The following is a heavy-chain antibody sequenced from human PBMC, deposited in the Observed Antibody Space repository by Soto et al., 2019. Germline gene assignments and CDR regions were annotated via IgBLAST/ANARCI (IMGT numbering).Heavy chain of an antibody. CDR2: INQDGSEK. J-gene: IGHJ4*02. CDR1: GSTFSTYW. V-gene: IGHV3-7*01. D-gene: IGHD2-15*01. Sequence: GGSLRLSCAASGSTFSTYWMTWVRQAPGKGLEWVANINQDGSEKYYVDSVKGRFTISRGNAKNSLYLQMNSLRVEDTAVYYCARGRGCDYWGQGTLVTVSS. CDR3: ARGRGCDY.